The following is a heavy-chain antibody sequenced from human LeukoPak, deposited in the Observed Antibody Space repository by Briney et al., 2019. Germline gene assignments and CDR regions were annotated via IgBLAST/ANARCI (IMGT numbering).Heavy chain of an antibody. V-gene: IGHV3-30*01. Sequence: GRSLRLSCAASGFTFSSYAMHWVRQAPGKGLEWVAVISYDGSNKYYADSVKGRFTISRDNSKNTLYLQMNSLRAEDTAVYYCARDGQGWFDPWGKGTLVTVSS. CDR2: ISYDGSNK. J-gene: IGHJ5*02. CDR3: ARDGQGWFDP. CDR1: GFTFSSYA.